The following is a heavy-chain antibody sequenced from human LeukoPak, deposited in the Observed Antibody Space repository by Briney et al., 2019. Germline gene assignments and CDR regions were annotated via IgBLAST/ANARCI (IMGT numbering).Heavy chain of an antibody. V-gene: IGHV1-2*04. Sequence: ASVKVSCKASGYTFTGYYMHWVRQAPGQGLEWMGWINPNSGGTNYAQKFQGWVTMTRDTSISTAYMELSRLRSDDTAVYYCARSKAYCGGDCYSHYYYYGMDVWGQGTTVTVSS. CDR1: GYTFTGYY. CDR3: ARSKAYCGGDCYSHYYYYGMDV. J-gene: IGHJ6*02. D-gene: IGHD2-21*02. CDR2: INPNSGGT.